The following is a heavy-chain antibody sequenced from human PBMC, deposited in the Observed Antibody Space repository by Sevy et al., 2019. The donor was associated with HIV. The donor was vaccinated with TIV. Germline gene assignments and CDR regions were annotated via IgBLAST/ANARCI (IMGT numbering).Heavy chain of an antibody. Sequence: GGSLRLSCAASGFTFDDYAMHWVRQAPGKGLEWVSLISWDGGSTYYADSVKGRFTICRDNSKNSLYLQMNSLRAEDTALYYCAKDFSYYGSGSYYRHYYYYYGMDVWGQGTTVTVSS. CDR2: ISWDGGST. D-gene: IGHD3-10*01. J-gene: IGHJ6*02. V-gene: IGHV3-43D*04. CDR1: GFTFDDYA. CDR3: AKDFSYYGSGSYYRHYYYYYGMDV.